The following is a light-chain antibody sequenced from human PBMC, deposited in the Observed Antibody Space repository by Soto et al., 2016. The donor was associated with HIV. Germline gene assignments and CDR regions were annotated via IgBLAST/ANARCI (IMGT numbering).Light chain of an antibody. CDR1: QGIRND. V-gene: IGKV1-6*01. CDR2: AAS. J-gene: IGKJ1*01. CDR3: LQDYNYPWT. Sequence: AIQMTQSPSSLSASVGDRVTITCRASQGIRNDLGWYQHTPGKAPKLLIYAASSLQSGVPSRFSGSGSGTDFTLTISSLQFEDFATYYCLQDYNYPWTFGQGTKVEIK.